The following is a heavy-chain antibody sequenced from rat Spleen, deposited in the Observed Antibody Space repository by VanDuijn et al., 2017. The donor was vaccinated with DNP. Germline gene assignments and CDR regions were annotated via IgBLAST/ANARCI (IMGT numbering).Heavy chain of an antibody. V-gene: IGHV5S13*01. CDR3: ARRAIQRGWFAY. Sequence: EVQLVESGGGLVQPGRSLKLSCTASGFTFSYYGMAWVRQAPTKGLEWVASITTGGGNTYYGDSVQGRFTVSRDNAKSTLYLQMDSLRSEDTATYYCARRAIQRGWFAYWGQGTLVTVSS. D-gene: IGHD1-11*01. J-gene: IGHJ3*01. CDR2: ITTGGGNT. CDR1: GFTFSYYG.